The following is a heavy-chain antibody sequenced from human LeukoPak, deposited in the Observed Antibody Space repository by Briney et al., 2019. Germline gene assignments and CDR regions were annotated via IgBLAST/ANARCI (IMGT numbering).Heavy chain of an antibody. CDR1: GGSISSGGYY. CDR2: IYYSGST. J-gene: IGHJ4*02. CDR3: ARVGHDFWSGYPDY. D-gene: IGHD3-3*01. V-gene: IGHV4-31*03. Sequence: PSETLSLTCTVSGGSISSGGYYWSWIRQHPGKGLEWIGYIYYSGSTYYNPSLKSRVTISVDTSKNQFSLKLSSVTAADTAVYYCARVGHDFWSGYPDYWGQGTLVTVSS.